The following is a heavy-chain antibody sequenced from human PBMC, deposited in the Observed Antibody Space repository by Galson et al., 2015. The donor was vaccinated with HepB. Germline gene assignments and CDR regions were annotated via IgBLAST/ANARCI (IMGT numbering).Heavy chain of an antibody. CDR3: ARDGQPLRYCSATNCYPYFNY. D-gene: IGHD2-2*01. CDR2: INPNSGGT. Sequence: SVKVSCKASGYTFTGYYMHWARQAPGQGPEWMGWINPNSGGTNYAQKFQGRVTMTRDTSISTAYMELRRLRSDDTAVFYCARDGQPLRYCSATNCYPYFNYWGQGTLVTVSS. CDR1: GYTFTGYY. V-gene: IGHV1-2*02. J-gene: IGHJ4*02.